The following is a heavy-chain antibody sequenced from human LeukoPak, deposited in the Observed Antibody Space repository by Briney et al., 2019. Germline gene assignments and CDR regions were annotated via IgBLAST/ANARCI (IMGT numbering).Heavy chain of an antibody. Sequence: GGSLRLSCTVSGFTVSSNSMSWVRQAPGKGLEWVSFIYSGTIHYADSVKGRFTISRDNSKKTLYLQMNSLRAEDTAVYYCAKGPVVTFDIWGQGTMVTVSS. D-gene: IGHD2-15*01. CDR2: IYSGTI. CDR3: AKGPVVTFDI. CDR1: GFTVSSNS. V-gene: IGHV3-53*01. J-gene: IGHJ3*02.